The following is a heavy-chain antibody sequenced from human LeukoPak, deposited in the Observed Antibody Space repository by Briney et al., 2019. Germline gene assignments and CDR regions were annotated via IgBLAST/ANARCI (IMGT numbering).Heavy chain of an antibody. V-gene: IGHV1-2*02. D-gene: IGHD2-15*01. CDR3: ARTDCSGGSCPFDY. Sequence: ASVKVSCKASGYTFTGYYMHWVRQAPGQGREWMGWINPNSGGTNYAQKFQGRVTMTRDTSISTAYMELSRLRSDDTAVYYCARTDCSGGSCPFDYWGQGTLVTVSS. J-gene: IGHJ4*02. CDR1: GYTFTGYY. CDR2: INPNSGGT.